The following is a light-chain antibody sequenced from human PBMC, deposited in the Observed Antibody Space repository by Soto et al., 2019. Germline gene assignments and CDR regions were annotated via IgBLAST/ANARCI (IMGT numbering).Light chain of an antibody. J-gene: IGKJ1*01. Sequence: EKVLAQSPCTLSLSKGDRATLSCRASQSLSSTYLAWYQQKPGQAPRLLIYGASSRATGIPDRFSGSGSGTDFTLTISRLGPEDFAVYYCQQYGNSPWTFGQGTKVDNK. V-gene: IGKV3-20*01. CDR3: QQYGNSPWT. CDR2: GAS. CDR1: QSLSSTY.